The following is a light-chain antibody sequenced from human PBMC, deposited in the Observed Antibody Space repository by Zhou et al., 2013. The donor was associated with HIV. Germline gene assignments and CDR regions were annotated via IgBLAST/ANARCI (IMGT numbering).Light chain of an antibody. Sequence: DIQMTQSPSTLSASIGDRVAVTCRASQNVSSWLAWYQQKPGKAPRLLIYKASSLQSGVPSRFRGSGSGTEFTLTITSLQPDDFATYYCQYYGDSSRTFGRGTRV. J-gene: IGKJ1*01. CDR3: QYYGDSSRT. CDR2: KAS. V-gene: IGKV1-5*03. CDR1: QNVSSW.